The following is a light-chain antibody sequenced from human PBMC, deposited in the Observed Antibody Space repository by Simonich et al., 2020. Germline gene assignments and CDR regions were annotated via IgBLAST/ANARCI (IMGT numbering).Light chain of an antibody. Sequence: DIVMTQSPDSLAVSLGERATINCKSSQSVLYSSNNKNYLACYQQKPGQPPKLLIYWASTRESGVPDRFSGSGSWTDFTLTISSLQAEDVAVYYCQQYYSTPRTFGQGTKVEIK. CDR1: QSVLYSSNNKNY. J-gene: IGKJ1*01. V-gene: IGKV4-1*01. CDR2: WAS. CDR3: QQYYSTPRT.